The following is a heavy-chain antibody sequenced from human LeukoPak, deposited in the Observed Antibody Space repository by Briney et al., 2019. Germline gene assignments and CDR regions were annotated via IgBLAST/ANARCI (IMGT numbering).Heavy chain of an antibody. V-gene: IGHV3-72*01. CDR3: ARTPRVRGVFNPFDY. J-gene: IGHJ4*02. D-gene: IGHD3-10*01. Sequence: GGSLRLSCAASGFNFSDHYMDWVRQAPGKGLEWVGRTRNKANNYTTEYAASVKGRFTISRDDSRNSLYLQMNSLKTEDTAVYYCARTPRVRGVFNPFDYWGQGTLVTVSS. CDR2: TRNKANNYTT. CDR1: GFNFSDHY.